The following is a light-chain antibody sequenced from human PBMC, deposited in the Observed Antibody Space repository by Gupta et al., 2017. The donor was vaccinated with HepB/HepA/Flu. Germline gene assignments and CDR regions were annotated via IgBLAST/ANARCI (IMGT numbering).Light chain of an antibody. CDR3: HQLNTYPRWT. V-gene: IGKV1-9*01. CDR1: QGISSY. CDR2: GAS. Sequence: DIQVTQSPSFLSASVGDRVTITCRVSQGISSYLAWFQQKPGKAPKILIYGASRLSSGVPSRFSGSGSGTEFTLTISSLQPEDSATYYCHQLNTYPRWTFGQGTKVEIK. J-gene: IGKJ1*01.